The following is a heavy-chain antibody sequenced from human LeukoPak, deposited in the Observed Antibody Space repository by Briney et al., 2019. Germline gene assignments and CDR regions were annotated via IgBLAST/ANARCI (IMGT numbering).Heavy chain of an antibody. V-gene: IGHV4-4*02. CDR3: ARERGQWLVRLYYYYGMDV. D-gene: IGHD6-19*01. CDR2: IYHSGST. J-gene: IGHJ6*02. Sequence: SETLSLTCAVSGGSISSSNWWSWVRQPPGKGLEWIGEIYHSGSTNYNPSLKSRVTISVDKSKNQFSLKLSSVTAADTAVYYCARERGQWLVRLYYYYGMDVWGQGTTVTVSS. CDR1: GGSISSSNW.